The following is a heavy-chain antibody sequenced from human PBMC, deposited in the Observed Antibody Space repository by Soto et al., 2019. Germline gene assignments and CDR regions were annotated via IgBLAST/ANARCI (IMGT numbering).Heavy chain of an antibody. CDR1: GDSITNVDYY. CDR2: IYYSGST. V-gene: IGHV4-30-4*01. D-gene: IGHD3-10*01. Sequence: QVQLQGSGPGLVEPSQTLSLTCTVSGDSITNVDYYWRWIRQPPGKGLEWIGYIYYSGSTYYNPPFKGRVNISVETTQSPFSLSLSSVTATDTAVYFCARVRVPYYYGMDVWGLGTTVTVS. CDR3: ARVRVPYYYGMDV. J-gene: IGHJ6*02.